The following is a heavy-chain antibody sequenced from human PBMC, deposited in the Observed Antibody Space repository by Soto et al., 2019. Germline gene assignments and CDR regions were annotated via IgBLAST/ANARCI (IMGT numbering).Heavy chain of an antibody. CDR1: GFTFSSYS. CDR2: ISGSGGST. Sequence: GGSLRLSCAASGFTFSSYSMSWVRQAPGKGPEWVSAISGSGGSTYYADSVKGRFTISRDNTKNTLYLQMNSLRAEDTAVYYCAKDGVEWELAPYYFDYWGQGTLVTVSS. V-gene: IGHV3-23*01. D-gene: IGHD1-26*01. J-gene: IGHJ4*02. CDR3: AKDGVEWELAPYYFDY.